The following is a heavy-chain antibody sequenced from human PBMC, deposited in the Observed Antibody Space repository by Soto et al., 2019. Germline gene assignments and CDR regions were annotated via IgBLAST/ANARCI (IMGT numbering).Heavy chain of an antibody. CDR2: IHTGNGNT. CDR1: GYTFTTYA. V-gene: IGHV1-3*04. J-gene: IGHJ4*02. CDR3: XISLRLGXSFDY. D-gene: IGHD3-16*01. Sequence: QVQLVQSGAEVKKPGASVQVSCKPSGYTFTTYAIHWVRQAPGQSLEWMAWIHTGNGNTKYSPRFQGRVTITRDTSASTAYMELSXLXXXXTAXXXXXISLRLGXSFDYWGQGTLVTVSS.